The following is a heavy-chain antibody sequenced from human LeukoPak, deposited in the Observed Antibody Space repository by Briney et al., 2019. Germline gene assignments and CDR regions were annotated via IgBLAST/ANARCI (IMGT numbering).Heavy chain of an antibody. J-gene: IGHJ4*02. CDR2: ISSSSSYT. D-gene: IGHD3-10*01. CDR1: GFTFSDYY. CDR3: ARARYYGSGSYLDY. V-gene: IGHV3-11*06. Sequence: GGSLRLSCAASGFTFSDYYMSWIRQAPGKGLEWVSYISSSSSYTNYADSVKGRFTISRDNAKNSLCLQMNSLRAEDTAVYYCARARYYGSGSYLDYWGQGTLVTVSS.